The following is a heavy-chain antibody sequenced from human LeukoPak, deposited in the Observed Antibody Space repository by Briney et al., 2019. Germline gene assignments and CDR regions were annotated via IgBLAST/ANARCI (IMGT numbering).Heavy chain of an antibody. J-gene: IGHJ4*02. CDR1: GFTFSKYP. D-gene: IGHD5-18*01. Sequence: SLRLSCAASGFTFSKYPMHWVRQAPGKGLEWVAVISYDVGSNTYYADSVKGRFTISRDNSKNTLYLQMNSLRAEDTAVYYCARLNLGYGYFLEATNRDYWGQGTLVTVSS. CDR3: ARLNLGYGYFLEATNRDY. CDR2: ISYDVGSNT. V-gene: IGHV3-30-3*01.